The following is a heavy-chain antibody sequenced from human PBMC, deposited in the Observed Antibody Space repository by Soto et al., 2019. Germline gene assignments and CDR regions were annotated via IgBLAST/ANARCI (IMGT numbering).Heavy chain of an antibody. J-gene: IGHJ1*01. CDR2: TSYDESGK. D-gene: IGHD3-16*01. CDR3: ARWGTTGGLDV. CDR1: GFTFRSYV. Sequence: QVQLVESGGGVVQPGTSLRLSCVGSGFTFRSYVIHWVRQAPGKGLEWVALTSYDESGKYYGDSVRGRFTISRDNSRNTVDLQMDSLRLEDTALYYCARWGTTGGLDVWGQGTLVSVSS. V-gene: IGHV3-30*19.